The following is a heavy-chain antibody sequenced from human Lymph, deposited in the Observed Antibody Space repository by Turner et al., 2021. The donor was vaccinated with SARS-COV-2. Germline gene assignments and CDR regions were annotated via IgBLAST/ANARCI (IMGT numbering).Heavy chain of an antibody. CDR1: GNTFTSYW. Sequence: EVQLVQSGAEVKKPGESLKISRKVSGNTFTSYWIGWVRPMPGRGREWMAIVYPCDSDTRYSPSFQGQVTISADKSISTAYLQWSSLKASDNAMYYCARREWGGSLGHIDYWGQGTLVTVSS. V-gene: IGHV5-51*01. J-gene: IGHJ4*02. D-gene: IGHD3-3*01. CDR2: VYPCDSDT. CDR3: ARREWGGSLGHIDY.